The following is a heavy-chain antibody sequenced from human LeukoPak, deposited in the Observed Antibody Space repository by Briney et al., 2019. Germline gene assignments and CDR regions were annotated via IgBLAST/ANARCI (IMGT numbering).Heavy chain of an antibody. Sequence: GASVKVSCKASGYTFTGNYIHWVRQAPGQGLEWMGWINPNSGGTKYAQKFQGRVTMTTDTSISTAYMEMSRLTSDDTAVYYCARDAHNGYEFHDWFDPWGQGALVTVSS. CDR1: GYTFTGNY. V-gene: IGHV1-2*02. CDR3: ARDAHNGYEFHDWFDP. CDR2: INPNSGGT. J-gene: IGHJ5*02. D-gene: IGHD5-12*01.